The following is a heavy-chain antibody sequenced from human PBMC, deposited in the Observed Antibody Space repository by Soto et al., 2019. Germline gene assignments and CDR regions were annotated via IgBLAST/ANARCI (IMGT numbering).Heavy chain of an antibody. Sequence: SVKVSCKASGGTLSIYAISWVRQAPGQGLEWMGGIIPIFGTANYAQKFQGRVTITADESTSTAYMELSSLRSEDTAVYYCASSVAKYYYYGMDVWGQGTTVTVSS. CDR1: GGTLSIYA. CDR3: ASSVAKYYYYGMDV. D-gene: IGHD5-12*01. J-gene: IGHJ6*02. CDR2: IIPIFGTA. V-gene: IGHV1-69*13.